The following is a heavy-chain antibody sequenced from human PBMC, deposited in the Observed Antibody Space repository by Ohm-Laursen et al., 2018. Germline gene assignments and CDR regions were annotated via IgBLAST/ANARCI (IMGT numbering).Heavy chain of an antibody. CDR2: INPNSGGT. V-gene: IGHV1-2*02. CDR1: GYTFTGYY. D-gene: IGHD3-22*01. CDR3: ARGTTIVVVIDY. J-gene: IGHJ4*02. Sequence: ASVKVSCKASGYTFTGYYMHWVRQAPGQGLEWMGWINPNSGGTNYAQKFQGMVTMTRDTSISTAYMELSRLRSDDTAVYYCARGTTIVVVIDYWGQGTLVTVSS.